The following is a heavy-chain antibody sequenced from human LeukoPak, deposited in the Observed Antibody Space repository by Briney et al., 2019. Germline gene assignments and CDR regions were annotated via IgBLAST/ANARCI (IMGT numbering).Heavy chain of an antibody. CDR1: GFTFSNFW. CDR2: IYHSGST. V-gene: IGHV4-4*02. CDR3: ARVTYYYDSSGYPEYYFDY. D-gene: IGHD3-22*01. J-gene: IGHJ4*02. Sequence: PGGSLRLSCAASGFTFSNFWMTWVRQAPGKGLEWIGYIYHSGSTYYNPSLKSRVTISVDRSKNQFSLKLSSVTAADTAVYYCARVTYYYDSSGYPEYYFDYWGQGTLVTVSS.